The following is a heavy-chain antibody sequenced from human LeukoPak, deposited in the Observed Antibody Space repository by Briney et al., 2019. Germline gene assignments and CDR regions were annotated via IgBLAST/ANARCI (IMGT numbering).Heavy chain of an antibody. CDR1: GGSISSYY. Sequence: SETLSLTCTVSGGSISSYYWSRIRQPPGKGLEWIGNIDYTRDTNYNPSLRSRVTILVDKSKNQFSLNLNSVTAADTAVYYCARNGPHYYDKSGYLDSWGQGTLVTVSS. CDR3: ARNGPHYYDKSGYLDS. CDR2: IDYTRDT. J-gene: IGHJ4*02. D-gene: IGHD3-22*01. V-gene: IGHV4-59*03.